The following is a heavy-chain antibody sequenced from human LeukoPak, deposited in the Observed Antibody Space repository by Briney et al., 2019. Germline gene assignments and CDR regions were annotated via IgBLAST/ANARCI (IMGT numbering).Heavy chain of an antibody. CDR2: ISYDGSNK. CDR3: ARVIEAASGYRYYYYGMDV. Sequence: PGGSLRLSCAASGFTFSSYAMHWVRQAPGKGLEWVAVISYDGSNKYYADSVKGRFTISRDNSKNTLYLQMNSLRAEDTAVYYCARVIEAASGYRYYYYGMDVWGQGTTVTVSS. D-gene: IGHD6-13*01. J-gene: IGHJ6*02. V-gene: IGHV3-30-3*01. CDR1: GFTFSSYA.